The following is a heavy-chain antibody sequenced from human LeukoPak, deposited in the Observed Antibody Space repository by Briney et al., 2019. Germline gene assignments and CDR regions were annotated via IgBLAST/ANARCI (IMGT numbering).Heavy chain of an antibody. CDR2: INHSGST. V-gene: IGHV4-34*01. J-gene: IGHJ5*02. CDR3: ARHPFVYGSGRGFDP. D-gene: IGHD3-10*01. Sequence: PETLSLTCAVYGGSFSGYYWSWIRQPPGKGLEWIGEINHSGSTNYNPSLKSRVTISVDTSKNQFSLKLSSVTAADTAVYYCARHPFVYGSGRGFDPWGQGTLVTVSS. CDR1: GGSFSGYY.